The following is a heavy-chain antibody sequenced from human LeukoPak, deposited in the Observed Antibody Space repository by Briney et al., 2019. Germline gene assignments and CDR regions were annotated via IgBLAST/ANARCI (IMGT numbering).Heavy chain of an antibody. CDR2: ISDSGSST. CDR1: GFTFSNYY. J-gene: IGHJ3*02. V-gene: IGHV3-23*01. Sequence: GGSLRLSCAASGFTFSNYYMSWVRQAPGKGLEWVSFISDSGSSTHYADTVKGRLTISIDNSKTTLYLQMHSLRAKDTAADYCAKVTYYYDRSGYYADAFDIWGQGTMVTVSS. CDR3: AKVTYYYDRSGYYADAFDI. D-gene: IGHD3-22*01.